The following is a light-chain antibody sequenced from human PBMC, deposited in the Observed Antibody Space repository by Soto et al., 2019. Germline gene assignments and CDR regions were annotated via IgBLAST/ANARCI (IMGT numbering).Light chain of an antibody. CDR1: SSDVGGYNY. V-gene: IGLV2-14*01. CDR3: SSSRV. CDR2: DVS. J-gene: IGLJ2*01. Sequence: QSALTQPASVSGSPGQSITISCTGTSSDVGGYNYVSWYQQHPGKAPKLMIYDVSNRPSGVSNRFSGSKSGNTASLTISGRQAEDEADYYCSSSRVFGGGTQLTVL.